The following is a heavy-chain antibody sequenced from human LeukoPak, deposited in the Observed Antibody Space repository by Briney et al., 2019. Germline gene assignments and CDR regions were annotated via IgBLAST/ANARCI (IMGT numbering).Heavy chain of an antibody. CDR1: GGSFSGYY. D-gene: IGHD3-3*01. CDR3: ARGRVYVFGSVFYPLDY. V-gene: IGHV4-34*01. Sequence: PSETLSLTCAVYGGSFSGYYWSWIRQPPGKGLEWIGEINHSGSTNYNPSLKSRVTISVDTSKNQFSLKLSSVTAADTAVYYCARGRVYVFGSVFYPLDYGAQEPLVTVPS. CDR2: INHSGST. J-gene: IGHJ4*02.